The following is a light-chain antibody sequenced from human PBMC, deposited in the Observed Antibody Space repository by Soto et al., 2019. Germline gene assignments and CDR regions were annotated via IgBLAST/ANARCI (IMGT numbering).Light chain of an antibody. CDR2: DAS. Sequence: DIQMTHSPSTLSASVGDRVTITCRASQNINRWLAWYQQKPGKAPKVLISDASNLESGVPSRFSGSGSGTEFTLIISGLQPDDFATYYCLQYNTYRTFGQGTKVEVK. CDR3: LQYNTYRT. J-gene: IGKJ1*01. CDR1: QNINRW. V-gene: IGKV1-5*01.